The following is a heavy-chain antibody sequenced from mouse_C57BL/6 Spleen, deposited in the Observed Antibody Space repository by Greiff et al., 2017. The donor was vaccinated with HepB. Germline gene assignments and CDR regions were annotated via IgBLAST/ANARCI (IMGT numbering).Heavy chain of an antibody. D-gene: IGHD3-2*02. V-gene: IGHV1-50*01. Sequence: QVQLQQPGAELLKPGASVKLSCKASGYTFTSYWMQWVKQRPGQGLEWIGEIDPSDSYTNYNQKFKGKATLTVDTSSSTAYMQLSSLTSEDSAVYYCARRAAQAPFAYWGQGTLVTVSA. CDR1: GYTFTSYW. CDR2: IDPSDSYT. J-gene: IGHJ3*01. CDR3: ARRAAQAPFAY.